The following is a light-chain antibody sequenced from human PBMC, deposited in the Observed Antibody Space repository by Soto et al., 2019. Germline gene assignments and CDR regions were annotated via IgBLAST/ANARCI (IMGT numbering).Light chain of an antibody. V-gene: IGKV3-15*01. CDR2: DAS. CDR1: QSVGIK. Sequence: ETVLTQSPPTLSVSPGERATLSCRASQSVGIKLVWYQKKPGQAPRLLMFDASTRATGIPARFSGSGSGTDFTLTISRPQPECFAVYSGQQFAGAPPTSGGGTEGEIK. J-gene: IGKJ4*01. CDR3: QQFAGAPPT.